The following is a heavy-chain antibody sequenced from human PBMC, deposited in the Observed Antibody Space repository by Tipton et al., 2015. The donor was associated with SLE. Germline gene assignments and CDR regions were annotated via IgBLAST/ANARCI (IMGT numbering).Heavy chain of an antibody. CDR1: GFSFSSFG. CDR2: INANGRTI. CDR3: VRGGFGSGLDC. Sequence: SLRLSCAAAGFSFSSFGMNWVRQGPGKGLEWVSYINANGRTINYADSVKGRFTISRDNSKNTLYLQMNSLRAEDTAMYYCVRGGFGSGLDCWGQGTLVTVSP. V-gene: IGHV3-48*01. D-gene: IGHD3-10*01. J-gene: IGHJ4*02.